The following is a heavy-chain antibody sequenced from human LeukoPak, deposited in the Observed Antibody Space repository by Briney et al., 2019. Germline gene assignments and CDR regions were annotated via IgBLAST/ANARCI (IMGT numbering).Heavy chain of an antibody. CDR3: TAGTGRSDFDY. Sequence: KPGGSLRLSCRTSGITFNNDWMSWVRRAPGKGLEWVGRIKFKIDGEKKDYAAPVKGRFTVSSDDSKDTLYLQMNSLKTEDTAVYYCTAGTGRSDFDYWGQGTLVTVSS. D-gene: IGHD1-1*01. J-gene: IGHJ4*02. V-gene: IGHV3-15*01. CDR1: GITFNNDW. CDR2: IKFKIDGEKK.